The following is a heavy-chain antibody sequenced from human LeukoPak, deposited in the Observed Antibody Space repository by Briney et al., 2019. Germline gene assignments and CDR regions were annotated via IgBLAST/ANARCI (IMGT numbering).Heavy chain of an antibody. D-gene: IGHD3-3*01. Sequence: AGGSLRLSCAASGFTFSSSAMSWVRQAPGKGLEWVSSISGSGGSPYYADSVKGRFTISRDNAKNSLYLQMNSLRAEDTAVYYCARGTIFGVVPNWFDPWGQGTLVTVSS. J-gene: IGHJ5*02. CDR1: GFTFSSSA. V-gene: IGHV3-23*01. CDR3: ARGTIFGVVPNWFDP. CDR2: ISGSGGSP.